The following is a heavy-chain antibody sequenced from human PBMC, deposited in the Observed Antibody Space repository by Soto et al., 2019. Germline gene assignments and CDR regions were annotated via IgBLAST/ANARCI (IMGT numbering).Heavy chain of an antibody. V-gene: IGHV1-18*01. CDR3: ARDGPPLDY. CDR1: GYTFSSYG. CDR2: ISAYNGNK. Sequence: GASVKVSCKASGYTFSSYGISWVRQAPGQGLEWMGWISAYNGNKNYAQKLQGRVTMTTDTSTSTADMDLRSLRSDDTAVYYCARDGPPLDYWGQGPLVTVSP. J-gene: IGHJ4*02.